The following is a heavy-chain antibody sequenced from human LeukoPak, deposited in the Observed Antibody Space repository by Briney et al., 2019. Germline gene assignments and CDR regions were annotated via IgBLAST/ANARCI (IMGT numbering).Heavy chain of an antibody. CDR3: AKLYGYSYGYIDF. V-gene: IGHV3-9*01. Sequence: GGSLRLSCTASKFTFSNYGMHWVRQAPGKGLEWVSGISWNSGDIGYADSVKGRFTISRDNAKNSLYLQMNSLRAEDTALYYCAKLYGYSYGYIDFWGQGTLVTVSS. CDR1: KFTFSNYG. J-gene: IGHJ4*02. D-gene: IGHD5-18*01. CDR2: ISWNSGDI.